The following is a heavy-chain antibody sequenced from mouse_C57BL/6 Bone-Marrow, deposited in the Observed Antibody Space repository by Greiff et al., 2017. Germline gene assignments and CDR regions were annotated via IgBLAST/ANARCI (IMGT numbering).Heavy chain of an antibody. V-gene: IGHV1-53*01. CDR1: GYTFTSYW. CDR3: AIPAYYYGSSPHWYFDV. Sequence: QVHVKQPGTELVKPGASVKLSCKASGYTFTSYWMHWVKQRPGQGLEWIGNINPSNGGTNYNEKFKSKATLTVDKSSSTAYMQLSSLTSEDSAVYYCAIPAYYYGSSPHWYFDVWGTGTTVTVSS. D-gene: IGHD1-1*01. J-gene: IGHJ1*03. CDR2: INPSNGGT.